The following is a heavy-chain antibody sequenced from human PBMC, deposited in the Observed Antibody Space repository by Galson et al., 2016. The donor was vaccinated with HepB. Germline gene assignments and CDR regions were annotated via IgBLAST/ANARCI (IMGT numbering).Heavy chain of an antibody. Sequence: SLRLSCAASGFTVSDNYMTWVRQAPGKGLEWVSLIYSAGATYYADSVKGRFTISRDNSKNTLFLQMNSLRAEDTAAYYCARGQRYSYLYGMDVWGQGTTVTVSS. V-gene: IGHV3-53*01. CDR2: IYSAGAT. D-gene: IGHD5-18*01. J-gene: IGHJ6*02. CDR3: ARGQRYSYLYGMDV. CDR1: GFTVSDNY.